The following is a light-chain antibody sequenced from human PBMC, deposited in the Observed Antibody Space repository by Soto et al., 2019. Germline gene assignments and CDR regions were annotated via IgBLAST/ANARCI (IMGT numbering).Light chain of an antibody. CDR1: QSDSSSY. Sequence: EIVLTQSPGTLSLSPGERATLSCRASQSDSSSYLAWYQQKPGQAPRLLLYGASSRAPAIADRFSGSGSGTDFTLTISRLQPEDFAVYYCQQYGSSPTFGQGTKVDIK. V-gene: IGKV3-20*01. CDR2: GAS. CDR3: QQYGSSPT. J-gene: IGKJ1*01.